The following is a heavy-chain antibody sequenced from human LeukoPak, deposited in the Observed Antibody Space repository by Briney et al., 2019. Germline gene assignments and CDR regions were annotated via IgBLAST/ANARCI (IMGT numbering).Heavy chain of an antibody. CDR2: ISAYNGNT. J-gene: IGHJ3*02. CDR1: GYTFTSYG. D-gene: IGHD3-22*01. V-gene: IGHV1-18*01. Sequence: ASVKVSCKASGYTFTSYGISWVRQAPGQGLEWMGWISAYNGNTNYAQKLQGRVTMTTDTSTSTAYMELRSLRSDDTAVYYCARWVTMIVVVTPHDAFDIWGQGTMVTVSS. CDR3: ARWVTMIVVVTPHDAFDI.